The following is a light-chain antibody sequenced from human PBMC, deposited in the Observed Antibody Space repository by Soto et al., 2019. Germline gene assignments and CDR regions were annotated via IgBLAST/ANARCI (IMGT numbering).Light chain of an antibody. CDR2: GTS. Sequence: EIVLTQSPGTLSLSPGERATLSCRASQSVSTNYLTWYQQKPGQAPRLLIYGTSSRATGIPDRFSGSGSGTDLTLTIRRLEAEDFAVYYCQQYGRSPMTFGQGTKVEI. CDR3: QQYGRSPMT. V-gene: IGKV3-20*01. CDR1: QSVSTNY. J-gene: IGKJ1*01.